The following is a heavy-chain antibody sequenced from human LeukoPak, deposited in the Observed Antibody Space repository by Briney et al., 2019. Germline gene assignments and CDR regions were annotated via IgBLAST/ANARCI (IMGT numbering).Heavy chain of an antibody. CDR2: ISSSSSYI. CDR1: GFTFSSYS. Sequence: GGSLRLSCAASGFTFSSYSMNWVRQAPGKGLEWVSSISSSSSYIYYADSVKGRFTISRDNAKNSLYLQMNSLRAEDTAVYYCATPLTTGDYYYGMDVWGQGTTVTVSS. V-gene: IGHV3-21*01. CDR3: ATPLTTGDYYYGMDV. J-gene: IGHJ6*02. D-gene: IGHD3-9*01.